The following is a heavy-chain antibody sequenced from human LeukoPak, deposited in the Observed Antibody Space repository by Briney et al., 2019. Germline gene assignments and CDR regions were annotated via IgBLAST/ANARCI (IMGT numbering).Heavy chain of an antibody. CDR2: ISSSSSYI. J-gene: IGHJ5*02. Sequence: GGSLRLSCAASGLTFSSYNINWVRQAPGKGLEWVSSISSSSSYIYYADSVKGRFTISRDNAKNSLYLQMNSLRAEDTAVYYCARDRSNIAASDGWFDPWGQGTLVTVSS. CDR1: GLTFSSYN. V-gene: IGHV3-21*01. CDR3: ARDRSNIAASDGWFDP. D-gene: IGHD6-13*01.